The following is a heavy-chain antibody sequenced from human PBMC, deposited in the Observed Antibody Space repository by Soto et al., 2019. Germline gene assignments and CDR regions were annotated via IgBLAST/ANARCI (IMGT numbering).Heavy chain of an antibody. Sequence: GGSLRLSCAASGFTFSSYAMHWVRQAPGKGLEWVAVISYDGSNKYYADSVKGRFTVSRDNSKNTLYLQMNSLRAEDTAVYYCARDIWAVAGKILAYWGQGTLVTVSS. D-gene: IGHD6-19*01. V-gene: IGHV3-30-3*01. CDR1: GFTFSSYA. CDR3: ARDIWAVAGKILAY. J-gene: IGHJ4*02. CDR2: ISYDGSNK.